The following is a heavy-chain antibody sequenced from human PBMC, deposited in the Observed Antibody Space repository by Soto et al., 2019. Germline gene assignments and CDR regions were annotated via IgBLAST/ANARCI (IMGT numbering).Heavy chain of an antibody. Sequence: QVKLVQSGGEVKNPGASVKVSCKTSGFPFSSHGISWVRQAPGQGLEWLGWIIVYNGKTDYAPKFQGRVTMTADKSTSTAYLELRSLTLDDTAVYYCARDRWGDFDQWGQGTVVTVSS. D-gene: IGHD2-21*01. V-gene: IGHV1-18*01. J-gene: IGHJ4*02. CDR2: IIVYNGKT. CDR3: ARDRWGDFDQ. CDR1: GFPFSSHG.